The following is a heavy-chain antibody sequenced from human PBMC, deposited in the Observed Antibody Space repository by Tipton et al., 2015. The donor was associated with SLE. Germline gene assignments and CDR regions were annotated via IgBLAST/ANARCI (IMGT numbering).Heavy chain of an antibody. Sequence: SLRLSCAASGFTFSSYWMHWVRQAPGKGLVWVSRINSDGSSTSYADSVKGRFTISRDNSKNTLYLQMNSLRAEDTAVYYCAKDQAWELLILPLGAFDIWGQGTMVTVSS. D-gene: IGHD1-26*01. CDR2: INSDGSST. CDR1: GFTFSSYW. CDR3: AKDQAWELLILPLGAFDI. J-gene: IGHJ3*02. V-gene: IGHV3-74*01.